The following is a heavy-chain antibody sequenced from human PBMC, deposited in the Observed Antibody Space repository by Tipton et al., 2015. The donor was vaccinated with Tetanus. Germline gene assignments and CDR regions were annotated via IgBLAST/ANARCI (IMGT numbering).Heavy chain of an antibody. CDR3: ARDSDFGHDALDI. D-gene: IGHD3-10*01. J-gene: IGHJ3*02. Sequence: GLVKPSQTLSLTCSISRDSVSVTSDVWNWIRQSSSRGLEWLGRTYYRSKWIKDYAMSVKGRITVDADTSKNQFSLQLNSVTPDDTAIYYCARDSDFGHDALDIWGQGTMVTVSS. CDR1: RDSVSVTSDV. V-gene: IGHV6-1*01. CDR2: TYYRSKWIK.